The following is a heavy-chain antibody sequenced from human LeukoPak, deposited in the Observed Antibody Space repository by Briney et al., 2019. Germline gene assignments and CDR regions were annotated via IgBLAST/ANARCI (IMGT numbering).Heavy chain of an antibody. D-gene: IGHD3-10*01. CDR1: GFTFSSYD. CDR3: AKGPGRAYYESGDYYKK. J-gene: IGHJ1*01. CDR2: ISGTGRIT. V-gene: IGHV3-23*01. Sequence: GGSLRLSCVTSGFTFSSYDMSWVRQAPGKGPEWVAYISGTGRITYDADSVKGRFTISRDNSKNTLSLQMNSLRVEDTATYYCAKGPGRAYYESGDYYKKWGQGTLVTVSS.